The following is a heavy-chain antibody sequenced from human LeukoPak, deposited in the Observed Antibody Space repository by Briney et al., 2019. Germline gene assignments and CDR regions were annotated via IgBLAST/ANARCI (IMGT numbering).Heavy chain of an antibody. V-gene: IGHV3-23*01. CDR1: GFTYNHYA. J-gene: IGHJ4*02. Sequence: PGGSLRLSCAASGFTYNHYAMSGVPHAPGKGLECVSGKPCSGSSTYYADPAKGRHTIPRDNSKNKLYLQMNSLRGEDTGVYYCATPFFSGVNSHFVYWGEGTVVRVS. CDR2: KPCSGSST. CDR3: ATPFFSGVNSHFVY. D-gene: IGHD2-8*01.